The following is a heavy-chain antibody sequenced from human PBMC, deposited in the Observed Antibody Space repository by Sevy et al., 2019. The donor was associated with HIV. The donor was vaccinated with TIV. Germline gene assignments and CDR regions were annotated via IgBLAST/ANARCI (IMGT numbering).Heavy chain of an antibody. CDR2: IKRDGSEK. J-gene: IGHJ6*02. CDR3: ARDCSSASCLWGMDF. CDR1: GFSFSNYW. D-gene: IGHD2-2*01. V-gene: IGHV3-7*03. Sequence: GGSLRLSCAASGFSFSNYWMSWVRQAPGKGLEWVANIKRDGSEKYYVFSVKGRFTISRDNAKTSLFLQMNSRRGEDTAVYYCARDCSSASCLWGMDFWGQGTTVTVSS.